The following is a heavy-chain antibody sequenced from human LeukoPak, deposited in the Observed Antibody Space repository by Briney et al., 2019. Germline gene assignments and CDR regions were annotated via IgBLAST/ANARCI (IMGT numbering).Heavy chain of an antibody. CDR1: GGSISSYY. Sequence: PSETLSLTCTVSGGSISSYYWSWIRQPPGQGLEWIGYIYYSGSTNYNPSPKRRVTISVDTFKNQFSLKLSSVTAADTAVYYCARGGDYGDYMAYYYGMDVWGQGTTVTVPS. J-gene: IGHJ6*01. V-gene: IGHV4-59*01. D-gene: IGHD4-17*01. CDR2: IYYSGST. CDR3: ARGGDYGDYMAYYYGMDV.